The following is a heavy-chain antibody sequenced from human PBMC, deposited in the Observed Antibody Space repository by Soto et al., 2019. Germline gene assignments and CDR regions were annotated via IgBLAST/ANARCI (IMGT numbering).Heavy chain of an antibody. V-gene: IGHV4-30-2*01. D-gene: IGHD3-22*01. Sequence: SETLSLTYDFSGGSIRSGGYSWSWIRQPPGKGLEWIGYMYHSGSTYYNPSLKSRVTISIDRSKNQFSLKLSSVTAADTAVYYCARHGSGTMIVVVTHIDYWGQGTLVTVS. CDR1: GGSIRSGGYS. CDR2: MYHSGST. CDR3: ARHGSGTMIVVVTHIDY. J-gene: IGHJ4*02.